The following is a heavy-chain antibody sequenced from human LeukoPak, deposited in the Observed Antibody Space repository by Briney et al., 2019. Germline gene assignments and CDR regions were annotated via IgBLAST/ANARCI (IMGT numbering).Heavy chain of an antibody. D-gene: IGHD2-2*01. V-gene: IGHV3-30*04. CDR3: ATTLDCSSASCYRPFDC. Sequence: GGSLSLSCAASGFIFRSYAMHWVRQAPGKGLEWVAVISSDGSNKDYVDSVKGRFTISRDNSQNTLYLQMNSLRVEDTAIYYCATTLDCSSASCYRPFDCWGQGTLVTVSS. J-gene: IGHJ4*02. CDR2: ISSDGSNK. CDR1: GFIFRSYA.